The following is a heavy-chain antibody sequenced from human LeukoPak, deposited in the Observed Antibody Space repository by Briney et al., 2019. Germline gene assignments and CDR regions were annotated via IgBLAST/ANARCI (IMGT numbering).Heavy chain of an antibody. V-gene: IGHV1-69*06. CDR3: ARVVGLTGYSSTWYSGYYYYMDV. J-gene: IGHJ6*03. CDR1: GCTFSTYA. D-gene: IGHD6-13*01. CDR2: IIPMFGTA. Sequence: ASVKVSCKTSGCTFSTYAITWVRQTPGQGLEWMGVIIPMFGTANYSQKFQDRGTITADKSTSTAYMELSSLRSEDTAVYYCARVVGLTGYSSTWYSGYYYYMDVWGKGTTVTVSS.